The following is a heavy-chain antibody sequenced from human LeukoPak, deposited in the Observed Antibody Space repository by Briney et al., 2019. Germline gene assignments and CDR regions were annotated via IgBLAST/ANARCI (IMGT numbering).Heavy chain of an antibody. J-gene: IGHJ4*02. CDR1: GGSISSGGYY. D-gene: IGHD3-9*01. Sequence: PSETLSLTCTVSGGSISSGGYYWSWIRQHPGKGLEWIGYIYYSGSTYYNPSLKSRVTISVDTSKNQFSLKLSSVTAADTAVYYCASLTFDWLLPKYYFDYWGQGTLVTVSS. CDR2: IYYSGST. CDR3: ASLTFDWLLPKYYFDY. V-gene: IGHV4-31*03.